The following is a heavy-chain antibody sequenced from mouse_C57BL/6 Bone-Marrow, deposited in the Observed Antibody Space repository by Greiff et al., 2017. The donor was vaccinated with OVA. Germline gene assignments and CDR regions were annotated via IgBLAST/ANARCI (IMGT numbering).Heavy chain of an antibody. CDR1: GYTFTDYE. D-gene: IGHD2-5*01. CDR2: IDPETCGT. CDR3: TRRKKTYYSNFYAMDY. J-gene: IGHJ4*01. V-gene: IGHV1-23*01. Sequence: QVHVKQSGAELVRPGASVKLSCKASGYTFTDYEMHCVKQTPVHGLEWIGAIDPETCGTAYNQKFKGKATLTADKSSSTAYMELRSLTSEDSAVYYWTRRKKTYYSNFYAMDYWGQGTSVTVSS.